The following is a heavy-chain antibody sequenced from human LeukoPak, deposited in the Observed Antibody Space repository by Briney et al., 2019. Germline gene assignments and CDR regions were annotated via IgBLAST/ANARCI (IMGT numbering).Heavy chain of an antibody. CDR2: INPTGGST. CDR1: GYTFTDYY. V-gene: IGHV1-46*01. Sequence: ASVKVSCKTSGYTFTDYYMHWVRQAPGQGLEWMGLINPTGGSTGYAQKFQGRVTMTRDMSTSTDYMELSSLRSEDTAIYYCARDNSVGDNAWWFDPWGQGTLVTVSS. J-gene: IGHJ5*02. CDR3: ARDNSVGDNAWWFDP. D-gene: IGHD1-26*01.